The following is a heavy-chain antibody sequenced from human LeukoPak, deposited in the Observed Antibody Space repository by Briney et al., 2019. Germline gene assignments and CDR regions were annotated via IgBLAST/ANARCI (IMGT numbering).Heavy chain of an antibody. CDR2: INHSGST. Sequence: SETLSLTCAVYGGSFSGYYWSWIRQPPGKGLEWIGEINHSGSTNYNPSLKSRVTISVDTSKNQFSLKLSSVTAADTAVYYCARARYCSSTSYFPGRGGFDYWGQGTLVTVSS. CDR3: ARARYCSSTSYFPGRGGFDY. CDR1: GGSFSGYY. V-gene: IGHV4-34*01. D-gene: IGHD2-2*01. J-gene: IGHJ4*02.